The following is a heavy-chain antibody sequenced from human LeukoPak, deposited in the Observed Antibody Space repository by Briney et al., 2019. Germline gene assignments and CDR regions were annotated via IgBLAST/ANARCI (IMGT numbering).Heavy chain of an antibody. J-gene: IGHJ4*02. Sequence: SETLSLTCTVSGGSISSTSYYWGWIRQPPGKGLEWIGSVFYSGSTSYNPSLKSRITISLDTSKNQFSLNLTSVTAADSAVYYCARARGRLLLIDYWGQGTLVTVSS. V-gene: IGHV4-39*07. D-gene: IGHD2-15*01. CDR1: GGSISSTSYY. CDR3: ARARGRLLLIDY. CDR2: VFYSGST.